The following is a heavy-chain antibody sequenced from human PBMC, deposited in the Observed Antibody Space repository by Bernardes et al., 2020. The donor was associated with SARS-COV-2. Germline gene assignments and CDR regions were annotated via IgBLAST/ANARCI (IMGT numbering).Heavy chain of an antibody. D-gene: IGHD1-26*01. Sequence: GGSLRLSCAASGITFNYYEMSWARQAPGKGLEWVSYISASGSTTYYADSVKGRFTISRDNSKNTLFLQMNSLRAEDTAVYYCAKDLRRVVGLILNPDVFDIWDQGTMVSVSS. CDR2: ISASGSTT. CDR1: GITFNYYE. CDR3: AKDLRRVVGLILNPDVFDI. V-gene: IGHV3-48*03. J-gene: IGHJ3*02.